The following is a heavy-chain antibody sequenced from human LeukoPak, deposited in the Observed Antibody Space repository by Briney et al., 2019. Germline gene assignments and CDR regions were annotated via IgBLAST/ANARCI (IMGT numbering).Heavy chain of an antibody. D-gene: IGHD3-16*01. CDR3: AKTPPPGATALGGGDL. J-gene: IGHJ4*02. CDR2: INHSGST. Sequence: SETLSLTCTVSGGSISSSSYYWGWIRQPPGKGLEWIGEINHSGSTKHNPSLKSQINVSVDTSKSQFSLKLSLVTSADTGVYYCAKTPPPGATALGGGDLWGQGTLVTVSS. V-gene: IGHV4-39*07. CDR1: GGSISSSSYY.